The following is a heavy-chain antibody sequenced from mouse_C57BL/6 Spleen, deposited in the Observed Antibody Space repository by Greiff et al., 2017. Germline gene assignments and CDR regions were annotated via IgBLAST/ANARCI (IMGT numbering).Heavy chain of an antibody. Sequence: VQLVESGPELVKPGASVKISCKASGYTFTDYYINWVKQRPGQGLEWIGWIFPGSGSTYYNEKFQGKATLTVDKSSSTAYMLLSSLASEDSAVYFCARDGDYDEGAMDYWGQGTSVTVSS. D-gene: IGHD2-4*01. CDR1: GYTFTDYY. J-gene: IGHJ4*01. CDR3: ARDGDYDEGAMDY. V-gene: IGHV1-75*01. CDR2: IFPGSGST.